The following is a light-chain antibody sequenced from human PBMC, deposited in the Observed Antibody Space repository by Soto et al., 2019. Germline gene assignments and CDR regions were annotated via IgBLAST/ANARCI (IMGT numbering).Light chain of an antibody. J-gene: IGLJ1*01. V-gene: IGLV2-14*01. Sequence: QPVLTQPASVSGSPGQSITISCTGTSSDVGGYNYVSWYQQHPGKAPKLMIYEVSNRPSGVSNRFSGSKSGNTASLTISGLQAEDEADYYCSSYTSSSTPYVFETGTKLTVL. CDR3: SSYTSSSTPYV. CDR2: EVS. CDR1: SSDVGGYNY.